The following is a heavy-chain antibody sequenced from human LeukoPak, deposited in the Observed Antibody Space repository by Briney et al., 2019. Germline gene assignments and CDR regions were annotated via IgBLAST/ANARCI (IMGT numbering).Heavy chain of an antibody. D-gene: IGHD2-21*02. Sequence: PGGSLRLSCAASGFTFSSYSMNWVRQAPGKGLEWVGFIRRKAYSEATQYAASVKGRFTISRDDSKSIAYLQMNSLKTEDTAVYYCTRSDYDSGGDDAFDIWGQGTMVTVSS. CDR3: TRSDYDSGGDDAFDI. CDR2: IRRKAYSEAT. V-gene: IGHV3-49*04. CDR1: GFTFSSYS. J-gene: IGHJ3*02.